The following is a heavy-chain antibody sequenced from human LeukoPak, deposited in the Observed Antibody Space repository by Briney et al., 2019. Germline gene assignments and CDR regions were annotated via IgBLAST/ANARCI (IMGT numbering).Heavy chain of an antibody. Sequence: GASVKVSCKASRYTFTGYYMHWLRPAPGQGLEWMGWINPNSGGTNFAQNFRGRVTMTRDTSISTAYVELSRLRSDDTAVHYCANIAAAGTDFDYWGQGTLVTVSS. CDR1: RYTFTGYY. J-gene: IGHJ4*02. D-gene: IGHD6-13*01. CDR3: ANIAAAGTDFDY. CDR2: INPNSGGT. V-gene: IGHV1-2*02.